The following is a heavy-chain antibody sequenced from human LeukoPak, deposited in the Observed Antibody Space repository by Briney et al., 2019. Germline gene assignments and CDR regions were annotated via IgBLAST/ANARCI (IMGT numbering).Heavy chain of an antibody. CDR2: IKSRTDGGTT. Sequence: GGSLSLSRAASRFTFSNAWMSWVRQAPGKGLEWVGRIKSRTDGGTTDYAAPVKGRFTISRDDSKNTLYLQMNSLKTEDTAVYYCTTGGTVTFDYWGQGTLDRVSS. J-gene: IGHJ4*02. V-gene: IGHV3-15*01. D-gene: IGHD4-11*01. CDR3: TTGGTVTFDY. CDR1: RFTFSNAW.